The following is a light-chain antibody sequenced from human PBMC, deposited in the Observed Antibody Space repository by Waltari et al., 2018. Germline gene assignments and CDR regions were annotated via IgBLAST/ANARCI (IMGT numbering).Light chain of an antibody. CDR3: QQGYNSPPT. CDR1: QHVGTY. CDR2: AAS. V-gene: IGKV1-39*01. J-gene: IGKJ2*01. Sequence: DIQLTQSPSSLYESVGNRVTVHCRDSQHVGTYLNWYQQQPGKAPKLLIYAASSLNTGVPSRFSGSGSGTEFSLTISSLQPEDFATYYCQQGYNSPPTFGQGTKLESK.